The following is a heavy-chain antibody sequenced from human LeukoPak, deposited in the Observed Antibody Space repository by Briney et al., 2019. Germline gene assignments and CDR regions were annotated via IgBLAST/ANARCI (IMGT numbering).Heavy chain of an antibody. CDR3: AGDIGDSGYDYTFDS. CDR1: GGSFSSYY. V-gene: IGHV4-4*07. CDR2: IYTSGST. Sequence: PSETLSLTCTVSGGSFSSYYWGWIRQPAGKRLEWIGRIYTSGSTIYNPSLKSRATMSVDTSMHQFSLQLRSVTAAETAGYYCAGDIGDSGYDYTFDSWGQGSLVTVSS. J-gene: IGHJ4*02. D-gene: IGHD5-12*01.